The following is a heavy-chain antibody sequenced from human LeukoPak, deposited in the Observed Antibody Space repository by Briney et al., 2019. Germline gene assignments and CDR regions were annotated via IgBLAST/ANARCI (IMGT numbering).Heavy chain of an antibody. V-gene: IGHV4-30-4*01. Sequence: SETLSLTCTVSGSMYNYYWSWIRQPPGKGLEWIGYIYYTGTTYYNPSLKSRVTISVDSSKNQFSLKLNSVTAADTAVYYCATSDGSGRDWGQGTLVTVSS. CDR2: IYYTGTT. D-gene: IGHD7-27*01. CDR3: ATSDGSGRD. J-gene: IGHJ4*02. CDR1: GSMYNYY.